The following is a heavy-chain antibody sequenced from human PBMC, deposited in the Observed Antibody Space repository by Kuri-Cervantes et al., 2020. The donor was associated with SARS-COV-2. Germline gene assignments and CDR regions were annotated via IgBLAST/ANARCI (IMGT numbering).Heavy chain of an antibody. CDR2: ISAYNGNT. Sequence: ASVKVSCKASGYTFTSYGISWVRQAPGQGLEWMGWISAYNGNTNYAQKLQGRVTMTRDTSTNTAYMELRSLRSEDTAVYYRARGELYDTTGLNYWGQGALVTVSS. D-gene: IGHD3-22*01. CDR3: ARGELYDTTGLNY. CDR1: GYTFTSYG. V-gene: IGHV1-18*01. J-gene: IGHJ4*02.